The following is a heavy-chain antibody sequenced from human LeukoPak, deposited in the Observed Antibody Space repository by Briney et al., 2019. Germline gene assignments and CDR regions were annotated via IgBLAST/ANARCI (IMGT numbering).Heavy chain of an antibody. CDR1: GFTFSSYS. Sequence: PGGSLRLSCAASGFTFSSYSMNWVRQAPGKGLEWVSSISSSSSYIYCADSVKGRFTISRDNAKNSLYLQMNSLRAEDTAVYYCARVCGYSYGSVDYWGQGTLVTVSS. D-gene: IGHD5-18*01. J-gene: IGHJ4*02. V-gene: IGHV3-21*01. CDR2: ISSSSSYI. CDR3: ARVCGYSYGSVDY.